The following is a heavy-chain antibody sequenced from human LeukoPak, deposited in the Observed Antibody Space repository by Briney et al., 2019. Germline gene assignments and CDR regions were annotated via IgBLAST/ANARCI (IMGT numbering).Heavy chain of an antibody. CDR2: ISYDGSNK. CDR3: ARYGSSWDFDY. J-gene: IGHJ4*02. V-gene: IGHV3-30*03. Sequence: GGSLRLSCAASGFTFSSYGMHWVRQAPGKGLEWVAVISYDGSNKYYADSVKGRFTISRDNSKNTLYLQMNSLRAEDTAVYYCARYGSSWDFDYWGQGTLVTVSS. CDR1: GFTFSSYG. D-gene: IGHD6-13*01.